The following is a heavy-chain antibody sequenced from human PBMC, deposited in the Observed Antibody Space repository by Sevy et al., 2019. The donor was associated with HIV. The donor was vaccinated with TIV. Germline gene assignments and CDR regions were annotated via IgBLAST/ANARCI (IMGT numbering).Heavy chain of an antibody. CDR2: IHTSGST. Sequence: SETLSLTCTVSGGSISNYYWSWIRQPAGKGLEWIGRIHTSGSTSYNSSLKSRVTMSVDTSKNQFSLKLNSVTAADTAVYYCARSQYTTMVYFDYWGQGTLVTVSS. J-gene: IGHJ4*02. D-gene: IGHD5-18*01. CDR1: GGSISNYY. V-gene: IGHV4-4*07. CDR3: ARSQYTTMVYFDY.